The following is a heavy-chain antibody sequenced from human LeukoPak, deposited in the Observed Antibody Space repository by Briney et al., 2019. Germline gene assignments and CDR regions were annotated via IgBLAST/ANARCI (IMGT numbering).Heavy chain of an antibody. CDR1: TFTFSDYT. Sequence: GGSLRLSCAASTFTFSDYTLHWVRQAPGKGLEWVAVVSYDGSEKYYADSVKGRFTISRDNAKNSLYLQMNSLRAEDTAVYYCARDTYYYDSSGYYRSDYWGQGTLVTVSS. J-gene: IGHJ4*02. D-gene: IGHD3-22*01. CDR3: ARDTYYYDSSGYYRSDY. V-gene: IGHV3-30-3*01. CDR2: VSYDGSEK.